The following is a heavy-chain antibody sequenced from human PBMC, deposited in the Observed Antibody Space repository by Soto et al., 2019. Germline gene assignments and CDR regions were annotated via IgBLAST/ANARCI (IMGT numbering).Heavy chain of an antibody. CDR2: IYHGGDT. Sequence: QVQLQESGPGLVKPSGTLSLTCAVSGASISSVRWWSWVRQPPGKGLEWVGEIYHGGDTTYSPSLKCRLTMSVDASKSQFSLPLISGPAAETAMYSWAGTDSGWPTFAAYWGQGTLVTVAS. CDR1: GASISSVRW. V-gene: IGHV4-4*02. CDR3: AGTDSGWPTFAAY. D-gene: IGHD6-19*01. J-gene: IGHJ4*02.